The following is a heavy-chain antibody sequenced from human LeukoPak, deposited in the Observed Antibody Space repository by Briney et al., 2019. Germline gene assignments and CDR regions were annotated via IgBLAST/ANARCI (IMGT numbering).Heavy chain of an antibody. CDR2: IGQGGRQM. J-gene: IGHJ1*01. Sequence: GGSLRLSCVASGFAYSTTWMNWVRQAPGKGLEWVANIGQGGRQMNYADSVKGRFSISRDNARNSLFLQLNSLRAEDTAVYYCATSYLKHWGQGTLVTVSS. CDR3: ATSYLKH. CDR1: GFAYSTTW. V-gene: IGHV3-7*01.